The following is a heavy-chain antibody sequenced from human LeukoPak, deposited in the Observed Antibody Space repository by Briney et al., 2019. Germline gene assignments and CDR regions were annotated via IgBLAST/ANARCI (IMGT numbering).Heavy chain of an antibody. CDR2: ISAYNGNT. Sequence: ASVKVSCKASGYTFTSYGISWVRQAPGQGLEWMGWISAYNGNTNYAQKLQGRVTMTTDTSTSTAYMELRSLRSDDTAVYYCAAHGYSYGFEVWFDPWGQGTLVTVSS. CDR3: AAHGYSYGFEVWFDP. CDR1: GYTFTSYG. D-gene: IGHD5-18*01. V-gene: IGHV1-18*01. J-gene: IGHJ5*02.